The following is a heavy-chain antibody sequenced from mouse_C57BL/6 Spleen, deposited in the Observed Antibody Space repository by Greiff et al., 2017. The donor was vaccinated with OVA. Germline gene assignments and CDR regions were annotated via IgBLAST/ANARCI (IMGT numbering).Heavy chain of an antibody. J-gene: IGHJ2*01. CDR3: AREEITTGYFDY. V-gene: IGHV1-81*01. CDR1: GYTFTSYG. Sequence: QVQLQQSGAELARPGASVKLSCKASGYTFTSYGLSWVKQRTGQGLEWIGEIYPRSGNTYYNEKFKGKATLTADNSSSTAYMELRSLTTEDSAVYFWAREEITTGYFDYGGQGTTLTVSS. CDR2: IYPRSGNT. D-gene: IGHD2-4*01.